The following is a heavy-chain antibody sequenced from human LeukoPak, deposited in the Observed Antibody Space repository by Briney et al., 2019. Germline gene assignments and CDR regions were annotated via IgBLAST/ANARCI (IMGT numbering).Heavy chain of an antibody. J-gene: IGHJ4*02. CDR2: ISAYNGNT. CDR3: ARDISGSWYFVQVFDY. Sequence: ASVKVSCKASGYTFTSYGISWVRQAPGQGLEWMGWISAYNGNTNYAQKLQGRVTMTTDTSTSTAYMELRSLRSDDTAVYYCARDISGSWYFVQVFDYWGQGTLVTVSS. CDR1: GYTFTSYG. D-gene: IGHD6-13*01. V-gene: IGHV1-18*01.